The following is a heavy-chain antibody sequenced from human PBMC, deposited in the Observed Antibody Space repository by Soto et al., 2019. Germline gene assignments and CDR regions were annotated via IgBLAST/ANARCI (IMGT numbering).Heavy chain of an antibody. CDR1: GGSISSSNW. D-gene: IGHD6-13*01. V-gene: IGHV4-4*02. CDR2: IYHSGST. CDR3: ARAFVSSSSETFDY. Sequence: PSETLSLTCAVSGGSISSSNWWSWVRQPPGKGLEWIGEIYHSGSTNYNPSLKSRVTISVDKSKNQFSLKLSSVTAADTAVYYCARAFVSSSSETFDYWGQGTLVTVSS. J-gene: IGHJ4*02.